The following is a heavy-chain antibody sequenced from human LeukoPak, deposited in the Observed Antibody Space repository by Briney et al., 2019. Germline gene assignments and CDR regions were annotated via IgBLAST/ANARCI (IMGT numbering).Heavy chain of an antibody. Sequence: PSETLSLTCTVSGGSISSSSYYWGWIRQPPGKGLEWIGSIYYSGSTYYNPSLKSRVTISVDTSKNQFSLKLSSVTAADTAVYYCARYDSSGYYYLDYWGQGTLVTVSS. V-gene: IGHV4-39*07. CDR1: GGSISSSSYY. CDR3: ARYDSSGYYYLDY. J-gene: IGHJ4*02. D-gene: IGHD3-22*01. CDR2: IYYSGST.